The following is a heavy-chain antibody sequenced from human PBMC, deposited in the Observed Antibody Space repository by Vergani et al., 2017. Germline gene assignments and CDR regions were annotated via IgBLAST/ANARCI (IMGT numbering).Heavy chain of an antibody. CDR3: EKDGRYCSSTSCYKAAFDI. CDR2: ISGDGGST. D-gene: IGHD2-2*02. V-gene: IGHV3-43*02. Sequence: EVQLLESGGGLVKPGGSLRLSCAASGFTFDDYAMHWVRQAPGKGLEWVSLISGDGGSTYYADSVKGRFTISRDNSKNSLYLQMNSLRTEDTALYYCEKDGRYCSSTSCYKAAFDIWGQGTMVTVSS. J-gene: IGHJ3*02. CDR1: GFTFDDYA.